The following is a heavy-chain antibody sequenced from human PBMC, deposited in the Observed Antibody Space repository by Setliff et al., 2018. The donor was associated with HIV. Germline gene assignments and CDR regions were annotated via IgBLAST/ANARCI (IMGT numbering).Heavy chain of an antibody. V-gene: IGHV4-4*02. CDR3: GGNGYYSIDY. CDR2: IYHSGST. D-gene: IGHD3-22*01. CDR1: GGSISSNW. J-gene: IGHJ4*02. Sequence: KASETLSLTCAVSGGSISSNWWSWVRQSPGKGLEWIGEIYHSGSTHHNPSLQSRVTISVDKSKSQFSLKLNSVTAADTAVYYCGGNGYYSIDYWGQGTLVTVSS.